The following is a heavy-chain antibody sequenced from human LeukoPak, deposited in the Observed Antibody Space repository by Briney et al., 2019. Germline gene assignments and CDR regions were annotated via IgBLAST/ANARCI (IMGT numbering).Heavy chain of an antibody. D-gene: IGHD2-2*01. CDR3: AKMGGRISAAVDN. CDR2: ISGSGGGT. CDR1: GFTFNTYA. J-gene: IGHJ4*02. V-gene: IGHV3-23*01. Sequence: PGGSLRPSCAASGFTFNTYAMSWLRQAPGKGLEWVSGISGSGGGTYYADSVKGRFTISRDNSKSTLYLQMNSLRVEDTAVYYCAKMGGRISAAVDNWGQGTLVTVSS.